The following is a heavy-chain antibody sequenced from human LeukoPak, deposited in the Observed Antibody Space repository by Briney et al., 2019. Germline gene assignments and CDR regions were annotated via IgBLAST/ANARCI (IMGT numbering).Heavy chain of an antibody. V-gene: IGHV4-4*07. Sequence: SETLSLTCSVSGDSISNYYWSWIRQPAGKGREWIGRIYTSGSTNYNPSLKSRVTMSVDTSKNQFSLKLSSVTAADTAVYYCARGEGVATTHLYYYYYMAVWGKGTTVTVSS. J-gene: IGHJ6*03. CDR1: GDSISNYY. CDR2: IYTSGST. CDR3: ARGEGVATTHLYYYYYMAV. D-gene: IGHD5-12*01.